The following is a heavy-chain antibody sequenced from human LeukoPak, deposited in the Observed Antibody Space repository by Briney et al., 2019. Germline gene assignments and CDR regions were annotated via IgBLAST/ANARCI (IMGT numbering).Heavy chain of an antibody. D-gene: IGHD3-3*01. V-gene: IGHV4-61*02. J-gene: IGHJ5*02. CDR2: IYTSGST. Sequence: PSQTLSLTCTVSGGSISSGSYYWSWIRQPAGKGLEWIGRIYTSGSTNYNPSLKSRVTISVDTSQNQFSLKLTSVTAADTAVYYCARVTIFGVVFDRWGQGTLVTVSS. CDR3: ARVTIFGVVFDR. CDR1: GGSISSGSYY.